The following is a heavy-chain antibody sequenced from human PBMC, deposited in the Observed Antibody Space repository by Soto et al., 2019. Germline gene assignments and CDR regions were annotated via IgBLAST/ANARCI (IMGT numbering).Heavy chain of an antibody. CDR3: ARGSSIAGLYYGMDV. J-gene: IGHJ6*02. Sequence: ASETLSLTCTFSGCSISSGGYYWTWIRQHPGKGLEWIGYNYYSGITYYNPSLKSRVTISLDTSKNQFSLKLSSVTAADTAVYYCARGSSIAGLYYGMDVWGQGTTVTVSS. V-gene: IGHV4-31*03. CDR2: NYYSGIT. CDR1: GCSISSGGYY. D-gene: IGHD6-6*01.